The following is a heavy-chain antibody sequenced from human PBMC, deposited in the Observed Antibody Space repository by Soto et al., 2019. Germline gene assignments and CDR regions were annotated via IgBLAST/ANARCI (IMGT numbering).Heavy chain of an antibody. CDR2: ISSSSSYI. CDR3: AREQTLVVPAVLDAFDI. D-gene: IGHD2-2*01. V-gene: IGHV3-21*01. J-gene: IGHJ3*02. Sequence: PGGSLRLSCAASGFTFSSFSMNWVRQAPGKGLEWVSSISSSSSYIYYADSVKGRFTISRDNAKNSLYLQMNSLRAEDTAVYYWAREQTLVVPAVLDAFDIWGQGTMVTVSS. CDR1: GFTFSSFS.